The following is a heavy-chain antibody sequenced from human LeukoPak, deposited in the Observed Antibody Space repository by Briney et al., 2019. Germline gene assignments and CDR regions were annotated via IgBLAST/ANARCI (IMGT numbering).Heavy chain of an antibody. Sequence: GGSLRHSCAASGFTFSSYAMSWVRQAPGKGLEWVSGISGSGGSTYYADSVKGRFTISRDNSKNTLYLQMNSLSAEDTAVYYCAKDQGAARTRYYFDYWGQGTLVTVSS. CDR3: AKDQGAARTRYYFDY. D-gene: IGHD6-6*01. CDR1: GFTFSSYA. V-gene: IGHV3-23*01. CDR2: ISGSGGST. J-gene: IGHJ4*02.